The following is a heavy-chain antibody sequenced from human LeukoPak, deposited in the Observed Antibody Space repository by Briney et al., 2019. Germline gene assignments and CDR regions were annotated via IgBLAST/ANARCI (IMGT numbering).Heavy chain of an antibody. V-gene: IGHV5-10-1*01. J-gene: IGHJ4*02. CDR3: ARHRPLYGSGNFEY. CDR1: GYSFTTYW. Sequence: GESLKISCKGSGYSFTTYWISWVRQMPGKGLAWMGRIDPGDSYINYRPSFQGHVTISADKSITTAYLQWSSLKASDTAMYYCARHRPLYGSGNFEYWGQGTLVTVSS. D-gene: IGHD3-10*01. CDR2: IDPGDSYI.